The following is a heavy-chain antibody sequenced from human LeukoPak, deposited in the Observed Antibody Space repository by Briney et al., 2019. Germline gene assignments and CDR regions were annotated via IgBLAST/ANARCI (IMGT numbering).Heavy chain of an antibody. CDR3: AKAELGVDTFFDY. V-gene: IGHV3-23*01. D-gene: IGHD3-3*01. CDR2: ISGSGGST. CDR1: GFTVSSSY. J-gene: IGHJ4*02. Sequence: GGSLRLSCAASGFTVSSSYMSWVRQAPRKGLEWVSAISGSGGSTYYADSVKGRFTISRDNSKRTLFLQMNSLRAEDTAFYYCAKAELGVDTFFDYWGQGTLVTVSS.